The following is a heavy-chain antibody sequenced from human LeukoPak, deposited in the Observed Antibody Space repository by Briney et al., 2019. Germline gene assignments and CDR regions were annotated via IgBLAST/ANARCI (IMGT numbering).Heavy chain of an antibody. V-gene: IGHV3-23*01. CDR3: ARGLYDYVWGSYKDWFDP. J-gene: IGHJ5*02. CDR1: GFTFSRHG. CDR2: ISPSGDIK. Sequence: HSGGTLRLSCVASGFTFSRHGMNWVRQAPGKGLEWVSGISPSGDIKYYVDSVKGRFTVSRDNSKNTLHLQINSLRDEDTAVYYCARGLYDYVWGSYKDWFDPWGQGTLVTVSS. D-gene: IGHD3-16*01.